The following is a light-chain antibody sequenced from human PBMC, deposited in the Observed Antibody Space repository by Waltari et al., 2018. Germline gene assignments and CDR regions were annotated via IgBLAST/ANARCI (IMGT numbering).Light chain of an antibody. CDR2: DVS. Sequence: QSALTQSASVSGSPGQSITISCTGTSSDFAVFNYVSWYQQHPGKAPQLMIYDVSKCPSGVSTRVSGSKSGNTASLTISGLQAEDEADYYCSSYTSTWVFGGGTKLTVL. CDR1: SSDFAVFNY. J-gene: IGLJ3*02. CDR3: SSYTSTWV. V-gene: IGLV2-14*01.